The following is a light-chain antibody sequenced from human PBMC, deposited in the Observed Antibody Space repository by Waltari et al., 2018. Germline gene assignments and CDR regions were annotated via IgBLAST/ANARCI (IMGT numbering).Light chain of an antibody. J-gene: IGLJ2*01. Sequence: QSALTQPASVSGSPGQSITISCTGTSSDVGGYNLVSWYQQHPGQAPKLMIYEVSKRPSGVSNRFSGSKSGNTASLTISGLQAEDEADYYCCSYAGSNVVFGGGTKLTVL. V-gene: IGLV2-23*02. CDR1: SSDVGGYNL. CDR3: CSYAGSNVV. CDR2: EVS.